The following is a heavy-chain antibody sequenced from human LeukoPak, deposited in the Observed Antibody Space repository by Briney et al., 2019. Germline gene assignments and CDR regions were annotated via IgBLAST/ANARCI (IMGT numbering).Heavy chain of an antibody. Sequence: ASVKVSCKASGYTFTSYGVSWVRQAPGQGLEWMGWISAYNGNTNYEQKLQGRVTMTTDTSTSTDYMELRSLRSDDTAVYNCARVRYGSWSYSYFDYWGQGTLVTVSS. J-gene: IGHJ4*02. CDR1: GYTFTSYG. CDR3: ARVRYGSWSYSYFDY. CDR2: ISAYNGNT. V-gene: IGHV1-18*01. D-gene: IGHD3-10*01.